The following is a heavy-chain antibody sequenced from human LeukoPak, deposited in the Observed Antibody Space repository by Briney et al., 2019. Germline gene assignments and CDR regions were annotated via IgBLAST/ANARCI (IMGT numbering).Heavy chain of an antibody. CDR3: ANLRVPRDY. J-gene: IGHJ4*02. CDR2: ISGSGGST. CDR1: GFTFSSYS. D-gene: IGHD1-1*01. V-gene: IGHV3-23*01. Sequence: GGSLRLSCAASGFTFSSYSMNWVRQAPGKGLEWVSAISGSGGSTYYADSVKGRFTISRDNSKNTLYLQMNSLRAEDTAVYYCANLRVPRDYWGQGTLVTVSS.